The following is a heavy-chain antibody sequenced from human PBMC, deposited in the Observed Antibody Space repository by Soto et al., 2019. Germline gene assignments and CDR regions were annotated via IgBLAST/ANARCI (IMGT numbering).Heavy chain of an antibody. CDR2: IYSRGDI. CDR3: ARDFGSDATGYYGMDV. D-gene: IGHD3-10*01. Sequence: EVQVVESGGGLVQPGGSLRLSCAASGFTVSSNYMSWVRQTPGKGLEWVSMIYSRGDIVYSDSVRGRFSVSRDNPKNTMHLPMTSLRVEDTAVYYCARDFGSDATGYYGMDVWGQGTTVTVSS. CDR1: GFTVSSNY. J-gene: IGHJ6*02. V-gene: IGHV3-66*01.